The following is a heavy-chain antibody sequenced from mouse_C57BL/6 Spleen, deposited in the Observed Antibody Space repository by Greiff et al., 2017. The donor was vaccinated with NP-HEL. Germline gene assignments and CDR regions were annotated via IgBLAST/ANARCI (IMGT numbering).Heavy chain of an antibody. D-gene: IGHD1-1*01. V-gene: IGHV1-80*01. Sequence: VQLQQSGAELVKPGASVKISCKASGYAFSSYWMNWVKQRPGKGLEWIGQIYPGDGATNYNGKFKGKATLTADKSSSTAYMQLSSLTSEDSAVYFCARGYGSSYGWYFDVWGTGTTVTVSS. CDR3: ARGYGSSYGWYFDV. CDR1: GYAFSSYW. J-gene: IGHJ1*03. CDR2: IYPGDGAT.